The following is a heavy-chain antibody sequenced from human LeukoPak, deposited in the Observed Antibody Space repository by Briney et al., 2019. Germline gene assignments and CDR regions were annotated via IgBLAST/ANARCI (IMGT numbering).Heavy chain of an antibody. CDR2: INHSGGT. Sequence: SETLSLTCAVYGGSFSGYYWSWIRQPPGKGLEWIGEINHSGGTNYNPSLKSRVTISVDTSKNQFSLKLSSVTAADTAVYYCAREFIYYYGSGSYKRSNWFDPWGQGTLVTVSS. CDR1: GGSFSGYY. V-gene: IGHV4-34*01. D-gene: IGHD3-10*01. CDR3: AREFIYYYGSGSYKRSNWFDP. J-gene: IGHJ5*02.